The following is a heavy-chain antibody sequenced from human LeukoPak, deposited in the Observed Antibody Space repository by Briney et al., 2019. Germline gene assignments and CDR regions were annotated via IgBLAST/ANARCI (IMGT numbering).Heavy chain of an antibody. J-gene: IGHJ2*01. Sequence: PSETLSLTCTVSCGAVSSAYYWWCWIRQPPGKGEGWSGYIYYSGSTNYHPSLKTLVTIAVETSKHPFSMKWDSVAAAAAAVYFCAGGGSSLPYRYLHLWGRGNLLTVSS. D-gene: IGHD6-13*01. CDR1: CGAVSSAYYW. CDR3: AGGGSSLPYRYLHL. V-gene: IGHV4-61*01. CDR2: IYYSGST.